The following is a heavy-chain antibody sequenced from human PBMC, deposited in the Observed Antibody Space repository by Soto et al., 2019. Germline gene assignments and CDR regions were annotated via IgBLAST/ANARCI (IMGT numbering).Heavy chain of an antibody. J-gene: IGHJ4*02. V-gene: IGHV1-3*01. CDR3: ARGADTSGWPY. Sequence: GASVKVSCKASGYTFTSYARHWVRQAPGQRLEWMGWINAGNGNTKYSQKFQGRVTITRDTSASTAYMELSSLRSEDTAVYYCARGADTSGWPYWGQGTLVTVSS. D-gene: IGHD6-19*01. CDR1: GYTFTSYA. CDR2: INAGNGNT.